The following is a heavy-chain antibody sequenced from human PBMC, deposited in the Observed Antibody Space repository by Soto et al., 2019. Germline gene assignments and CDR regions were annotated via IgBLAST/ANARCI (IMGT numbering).Heavy chain of an antibody. V-gene: IGHV3-33*06. Sequence: GGSLRLSCAASGFTFSSYGMHWVRQAPGKGLEWVAVIWYDGSNKYYADSVKGRFTISRDNSKNTLYLQLNSLRGDDTAVYYCAKGVYCSGGGCTVRIDVWGQGTTVTVSS. D-gene: IGHD2-15*01. CDR2: IWYDGSNK. J-gene: IGHJ6*02. CDR1: GFTFSSYG. CDR3: AKGVYCSGGGCTVRIDV.